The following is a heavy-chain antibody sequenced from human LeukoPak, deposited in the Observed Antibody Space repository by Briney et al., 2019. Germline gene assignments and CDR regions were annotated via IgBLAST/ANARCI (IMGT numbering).Heavy chain of an antibody. Sequence: PGGSLRLSCAASGFTFSDYYMSWIRQAPGKGLVWVSRINSDGSSTNYADSVKGRFTISRDNAKNTLYLQMNSLRAEDTAVYYCARDQGGYSGYDALDYWGQGTLVTVSS. J-gene: IGHJ4*02. D-gene: IGHD5-12*01. CDR2: INSDGSST. V-gene: IGHV3-74*01. CDR3: ARDQGGYSGYDALDY. CDR1: GFTFSDYY.